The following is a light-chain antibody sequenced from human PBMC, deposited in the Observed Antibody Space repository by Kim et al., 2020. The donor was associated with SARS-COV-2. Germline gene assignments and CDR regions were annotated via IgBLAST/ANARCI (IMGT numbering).Light chain of an antibody. J-gene: IGKJ2*01. CDR3: QQYNRWPPYI. Sequence: SHGERAPLSCRTSQSVSTNLAWYQQKPGQAPRLLLYGTSTRATGIPPRFSGSGSGTEFTLTISSLQSEDFAIYYCQQYNRWPPYIFGQGTKLEI. V-gene: IGKV3-15*01. CDR1: QSVSTN. CDR2: GTS.